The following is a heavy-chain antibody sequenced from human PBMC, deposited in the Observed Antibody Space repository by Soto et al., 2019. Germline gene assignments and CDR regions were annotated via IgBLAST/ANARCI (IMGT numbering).Heavy chain of an antibody. V-gene: IGHV3-23*01. CDR2: ISGSGGST. J-gene: IGHJ4*02. CDR1: GFTFSSYA. CDR3: GKDSQRWLQEFDY. D-gene: IGHD5-12*01. Sequence: EVQLLESGGGLVQPGGSLRLSCAASGFTFSSYAMSWVRQAPGKGLEWVSAISGSGGSTFYADSVKGRFTISRDNSKNTLYLQMNSLRAEDTAVYYCGKDSQRWLQEFDYWGQGTLVTVSS.